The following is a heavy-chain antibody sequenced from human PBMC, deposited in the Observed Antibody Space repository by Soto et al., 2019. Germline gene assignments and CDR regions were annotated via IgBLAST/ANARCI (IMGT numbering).Heavy chain of an antibody. V-gene: IGHV3-7*01. Sequence: GGSLRLSCAASGFTFINYWMSWSRRAPGKGLEWVANIKQDESEKYYVDSVKGRFTISRDNAKSSLYLQMNSLRAEDTAVYYCAKICSSRWPHCGLDIWGQGTTVTV. J-gene: IGHJ6*02. D-gene: IGHD6-13*01. CDR3: AKICSSRWPHCGLDI. CDR1: GFTFINYW. CDR2: IKQDESEK.